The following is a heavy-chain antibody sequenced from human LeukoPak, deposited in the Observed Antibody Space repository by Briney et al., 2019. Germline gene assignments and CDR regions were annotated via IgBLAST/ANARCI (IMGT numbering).Heavy chain of an antibody. V-gene: IGHV4-39*07. CDR1: GGSISSSSYY. CDR2: IYYSGST. D-gene: IGHD3-22*01. CDR3: AREYYYDSSGYYYSNAFDI. Sequence: SETLSLTCTVSGGSISSSSYYWGWIRQPPGKGLEWIGSIYYSGSTYYNPSLKSRVTISVDTSKNQFSLKLSSVTAADTAVYYCAREYYYDSSGYYYSNAFDIWGQGTMVTVSS. J-gene: IGHJ3*02.